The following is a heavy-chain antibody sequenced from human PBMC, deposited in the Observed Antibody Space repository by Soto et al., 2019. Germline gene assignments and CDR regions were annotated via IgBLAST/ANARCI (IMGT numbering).Heavy chain of an antibody. Sequence: QVQLQQWGAGLLKPSETLSLTCAVYGGSFSGYYWSWIRQPPGKGLEWIGEINHSGSTNYNPSLKSRVTISVDTSKNQFSLKLSSVTAADTAVYYCASPMVRGEFDYWGQEPWSPSPQ. V-gene: IGHV4-34*01. J-gene: IGHJ4*01. CDR2: INHSGST. CDR3: ASPMVRGEFDY. CDR1: GGSFSGYY. D-gene: IGHD3-10*01.